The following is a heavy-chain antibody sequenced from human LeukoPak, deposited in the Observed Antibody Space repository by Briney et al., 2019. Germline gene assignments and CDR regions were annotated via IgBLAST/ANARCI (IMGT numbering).Heavy chain of an antibody. D-gene: IGHD4-17*01. Sequence: GGSLRLSCAASGFAFSDYYMNWIRQAPGKGLEWVSYISSSGSYTNYADSVKGRFTISRDNAKNSLYLQMNSLRAEDTAVYYCAKARLRNDAFDIWGQGTRVTVSS. CDR1: GFAFSDYY. V-gene: IGHV3-11*03. J-gene: IGHJ3*02. CDR3: AKARLRNDAFDI. CDR2: ISSSGSYT.